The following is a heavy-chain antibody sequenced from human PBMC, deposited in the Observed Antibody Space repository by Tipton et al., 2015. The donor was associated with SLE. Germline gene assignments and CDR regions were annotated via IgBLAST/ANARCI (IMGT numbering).Heavy chain of an antibody. CDR3: ARGGLTYGYYYYMDV. V-gene: IGHV4-34*01. J-gene: IGHJ6*03. Sequence: TLSLTCAVYNGSFSDYYWTWVRQPPGKGLEWLGEIHRSGSTNYNPSLKSRVTISVDTSKNQFSLRLSSVTAADTAVYYCARGGLTYGYYYYMDVWGKGTTVTVSS. CDR2: IHRSGST. D-gene: IGHD4-17*01. CDR1: NGSFSDYY.